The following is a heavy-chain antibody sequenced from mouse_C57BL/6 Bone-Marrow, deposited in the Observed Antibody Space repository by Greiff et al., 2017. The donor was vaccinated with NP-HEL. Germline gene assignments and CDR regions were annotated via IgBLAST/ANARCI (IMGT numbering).Heavy chain of an antibody. V-gene: IGHV1-22*01. J-gene: IGHJ2*01. CDR1: GYTFTDYN. D-gene: IGHD1-1*01. CDR3: ARSDYYGSHFDY. CDR2: INPNNGGT. Sequence: EVQLQQSGPELVKPGASVKMSCKASGYTFTDYNMHWVKQSHGKSLEWIGYINPNNGGTSYNQKFKGKATLTVNKSSSTAYMELRSLTSEDSAVYYCARSDYYGSHFDYWGQGTTLTVSS.